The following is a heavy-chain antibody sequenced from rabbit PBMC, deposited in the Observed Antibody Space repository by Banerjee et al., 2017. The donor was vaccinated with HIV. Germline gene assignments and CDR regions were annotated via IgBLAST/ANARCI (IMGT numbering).Heavy chain of an antibody. CDR3: ARGGDSTGWGTSYFNL. CDR1: GFSFSSNYY. D-gene: IGHD4-1*01. CDR2: IYTGSSGNT. Sequence: QEQLEESGGDLVKPEGSLTLTCTASGFSFSSNYYMCWVRQAPGKGLEWIACIYTGSSGNTYYATWAKDRFTISKASSTTVTLQMTSLTAADTATYFCARGGDSTGWGTSYFNLWGQGTLITVS. V-gene: IGHV1S45*01. J-gene: IGHJ4*01.